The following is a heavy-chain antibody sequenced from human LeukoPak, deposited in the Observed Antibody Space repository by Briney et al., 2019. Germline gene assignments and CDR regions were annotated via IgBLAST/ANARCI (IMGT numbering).Heavy chain of an antibody. CDR3: ASSQYSNLDY. J-gene: IGHJ4*02. D-gene: IGHD4-11*01. CDR1: GGSFSGYY. Sequence: SETLSLTCAVYGGSFSGYYWSWIRQPPGKGLEWIGEINHSGSTNYNPSLKSRVTISVDTPKNQFSLKLSSVTAADTAVYYCASSQYSNLDYWGQGTLVTVSS. CDR2: INHSGST. V-gene: IGHV4-34*01.